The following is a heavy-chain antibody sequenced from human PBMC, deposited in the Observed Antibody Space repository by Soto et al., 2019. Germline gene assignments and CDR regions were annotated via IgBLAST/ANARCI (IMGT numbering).Heavy chain of an antibody. Sequence: PGGSLRLSCAAPGFTFSSYSMNWVRQAPGKGLEWVSYISSSSNTIYYADSVKGRFTISRDNSKNTLYLQMNSLRTEDTAIYYCARDDEGGSYCDLGYWGQGT. CDR3: ARDDEGGSYCDLGY. V-gene: IGHV3-48*01. CDR1: GFTFSSYS. D-gene: IGHD3-10*01. J-gene: IGHJ4*02. CDR2: ISSSSNTI.